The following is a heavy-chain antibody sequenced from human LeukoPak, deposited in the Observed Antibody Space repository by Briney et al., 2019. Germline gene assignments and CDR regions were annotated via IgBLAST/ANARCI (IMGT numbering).Heavy chain of an antibody. CDR1: GFTFSSCA. CDR2: IRYDGNNK. J-gene: IGHJ5*02. V-gene: IGHV3-30*02. Sequence: GGSLRLSCAASGFTFSSCAMHWVRQAPGKGLEWVAFIRYDGNNKNYADSVKGRFTVSRDNSKDTLFLQMNGLRPEDTAVYYCTKGDDYGANTRLPKYNWFDPWGQGTLVTVSS. CDR3: TKGDDYGANTRLPKYNWFDP. D-gene: IGHD4-23*01.